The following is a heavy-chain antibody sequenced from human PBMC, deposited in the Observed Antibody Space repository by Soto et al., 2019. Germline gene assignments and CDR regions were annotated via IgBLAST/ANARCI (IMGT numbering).Heavy chain of an antibody. V-gene: IGHV3-11*01. Sequence: GGSLRLSCAASGFTLSDYYMSWIRQAPGKGLEWVSYISSSGSTIYYADSVKGRFTISRDNAKNSLYLQMSSLRAEDTAVYYCERDYRPPWFDPWGQGTLVTVSS. CDR1: GFTLSDYY. D-gene: IGHD3-16*02. CDR2: ISSSGSTI. J-gene: IGHJ5*02. CDR3: ERDYRPPWFDP.